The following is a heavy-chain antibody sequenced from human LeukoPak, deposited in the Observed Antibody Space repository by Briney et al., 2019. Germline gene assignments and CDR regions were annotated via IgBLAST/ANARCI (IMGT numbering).Heavy chain of an antibody. Sequence: ASVKVSCKASGYTFTGYLMHWVRQAPGQGLEWLGWINPNSGGTNYAQKFQGRVTRTRDTSISTAYMELSSLRSDDTAVYYCARDLRVVAATRFGWFDPWGQGSLVTVSS. CDR2: INPNSGGT. V-gene: IGHV1-2*02. CDR1: GYTFTGYL. CDR3: ARDLRVVAATRFGWFDP. D-gene: IGHD2-15*01. J-gene: IGHJ5*02.